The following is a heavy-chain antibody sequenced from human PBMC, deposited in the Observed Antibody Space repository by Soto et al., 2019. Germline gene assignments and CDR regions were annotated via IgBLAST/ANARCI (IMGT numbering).Heavy chain of an antibody. D-gene: IGHD3-10*01. Sequence: EVQLVESGGGLARPGGPLSLSCAAFGLPIRNNNMHWVRQPTGKGLEWVSGIGDIDDPYYADPVKGRFTISREIAKNSLYLQMDGLRAGDSAVYYCARGPPRVRERTYYYRMDVWGQGTTVTVSS. V-gene: IGHV3-13*05. CDR1: GLPIRNNN. CDR2: IGDIDDP. J-gene: IGHJ6*02. CDR3: ARGPPRVRERTYYYRMDV.